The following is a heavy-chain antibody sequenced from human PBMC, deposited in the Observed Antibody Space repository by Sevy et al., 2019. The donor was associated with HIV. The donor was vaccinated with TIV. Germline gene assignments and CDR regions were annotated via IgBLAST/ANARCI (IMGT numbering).Heavy chain of an antibody. D-gene: IGHD6-13*01. V-gene: IGHV4-34*01. Sequence: SETLSLTCAVHGGSFSGYYWSWIRQPPGKGLEWIGEINHSGSTNYNPSLKSRVTISVDTSKNQFSLKLSSVTAADTAVYYCARGVNGGVAAPYYYYGMDVWGQGTTVTVSS. CDR3: ARGVNGGVAAPYYYYGMDV. CDR1: GGSFSGYY. J-gene: IGHJ6*02. CDR2: INHSGST.